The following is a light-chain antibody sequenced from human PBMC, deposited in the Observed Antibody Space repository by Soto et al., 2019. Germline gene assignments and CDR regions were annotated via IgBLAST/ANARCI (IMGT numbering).Light chain of an antibody. J-gene: IGKJ1*01. CDR1: QGISSY. V-gene: IGKV1-9*01. Sequence: DIQLTQSPSFLSASVGDRVTITCRASQGISSYLAWYQQKPEKAPKLLIYAASTFQSGVPPRFSGSGSGTEFTLTISSLQPEDFATYYCQQLNSYPWTFGQGTKVEIK. CDR3: QQLNSYPWT. CDR2: AAS.